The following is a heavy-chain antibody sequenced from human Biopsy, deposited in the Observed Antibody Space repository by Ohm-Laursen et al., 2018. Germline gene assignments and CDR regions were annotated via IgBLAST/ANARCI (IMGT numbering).Heavy chain of an antibody. CDR3: ARGLSSGWYGYFDV. D-gene: IGHD6-19*01. J-gene: IGHJ2*01. Sequence: RSLRLSCTASGFTFSHYAMHWVRQAPGKGLEWVSLIWYDGTNEDYADSVKGRFTISRDNSKNTLYLQINTLTLEDTAFYYCARGLSSGWYGYFDVWGRGTLVTVSS. V-gene: IGHV3-33*01. CDR2: IWYDGTNE. CDR1: GFTFSHYA.